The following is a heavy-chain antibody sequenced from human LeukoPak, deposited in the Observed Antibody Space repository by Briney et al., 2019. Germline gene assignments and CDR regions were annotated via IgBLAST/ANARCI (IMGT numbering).Heavy chain of an antibody. V-gene: IGHV3-23*01. Sequence: PGGSLRLSCAASGFTFSSYAMSWVRQAPGKGLEWVSAISGSGGSTYYADSVKGRFTISRDNSKNTLYLQMNSLRAEDTAVYYCAKVKYCSGGSCYPLFDYWGLGTLVTVSS. D-gene: IGHD2-15*01. CDR2: ISGSGGST. CDR3: AKVKYCSGGSCYPLFDY. J-gene: IGHJ4*02. CDR1: GFTFSSYA.